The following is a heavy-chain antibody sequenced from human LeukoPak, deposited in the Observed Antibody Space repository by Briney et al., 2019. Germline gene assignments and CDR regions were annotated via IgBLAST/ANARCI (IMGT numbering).Heavy chain of an antibody. J-gene: IGHJ6*03. CDR2: THTTGST. D-gene: IGHD3-3*01. V-gene: IGHV4-4*07. CDR3: ARSGVAKTHYYYYCMDV. Sequence: SETLSLTCTFSGGSISSYYWSWIRQPAGKGLEWIGRTHTTGSTKYNPSLTSRVTMSGDTSKNQFSLKLSSVTAADTAVYYCARSGVAKTHYYYYCMDVWGKGTTVTVSS. CDR1: GGSISSYY.